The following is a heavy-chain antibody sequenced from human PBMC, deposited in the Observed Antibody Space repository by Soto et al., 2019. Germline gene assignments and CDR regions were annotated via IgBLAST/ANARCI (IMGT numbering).Heavy chain of an antibody. V-gene: IGHV2-5*02. CDR2: IYWDEDK. D-gene: IGHD2-2*01. Sequence: SGPTLVKPTQTLTLTCTFSGFSLSTSGVGVGWIRQPPGKALEWLALIYWDEDKRYSPSLKSRITITKDTSKNQVVLTMTNMDPVDTATYYCARYCSSTSCNWFDPWGQGTLVTVSS. J-gene: IGHJ5*02. CDR3: ARYCSSTSCNWFDP. CDR1: GFSLSTSGVG.